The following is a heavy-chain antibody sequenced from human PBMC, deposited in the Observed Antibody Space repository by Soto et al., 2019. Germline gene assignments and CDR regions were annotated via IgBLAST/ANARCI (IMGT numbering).Heavy chain of an antibody. V-gene: IGHV5-10-1*01. J-gene: IGHJ4*02. CDR3: ARQIYDSDTGPNFQYRFDS. Sequence: PGESLKISCKGSGYSFAGYWITWVRQKPGKGLEWMGRIDPSDSQTYYSPSFRGHVTISVTKSITTVFLQWSSLSASDTAMYYCARQIYDSDTGPNFQYRFDSWGQGTPVTVSS. CDR1: GYSFAGYW. D-gene: IGHD3-22*01. CDR2: IDPSDSQT.